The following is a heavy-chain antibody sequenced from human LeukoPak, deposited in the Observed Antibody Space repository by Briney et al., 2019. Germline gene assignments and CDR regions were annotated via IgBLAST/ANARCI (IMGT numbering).Heavy chain of an antibody. V-gene: IGHV4-59*01. CDR1: GGSISSYY. CDR3: ARGRIGVATDSSDY. CDR2: IYYSGST. D-gene: IGHD5-12*01. J-gene: IGHJ4*02. Sequence: KTSETLSLTCTVSGGSISSYYWSWIRQPPGKGLEWIGYIYYSGSTNYNPSLKSRVTISVDTSKNQFSLKLSSVTAADTAVYYCARGRIGVATDSSDYWGQGTLVTVSS.